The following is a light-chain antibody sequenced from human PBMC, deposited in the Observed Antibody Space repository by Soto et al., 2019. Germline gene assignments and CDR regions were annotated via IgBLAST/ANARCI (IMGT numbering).Light chain of an antibody. CDR3: CSYAGSSTPVV. V-gene: IGLV2-23*02. J-gene: IGLJ2*01. CDR2: EVS. Sequence: QSALTQPASVSGSPGQSITISCTGTSGDVGSYNLVSWYQQHPGKAPKLMIYEVSKRPSGVSNRFSGSKSGNTASLTISGLQAEDEADYYCCSYAGSSTPVVFGGGTKLTVL. CDR1: SGDVGSYNL.